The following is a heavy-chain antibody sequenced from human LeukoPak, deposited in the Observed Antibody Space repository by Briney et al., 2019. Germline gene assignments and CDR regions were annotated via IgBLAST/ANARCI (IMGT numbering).Heavy chain of an antibody. J-gene: IGHJ3*02. CDR2: IYRSGST. CDR1: GYSISSGYY. D-gene: IGHD3-22*01. V-gene: IGHV4-38-2*01. CDR3: ARHTDSSGYYPHI. Sequence: SETLSLTCAVSGYSISSGYYWGWIRQPPGEGLEWIGCIYRSGSTYYNPSLKSRVTISVDTSKNQFSLKLSSVTAADTAVYYCARHTDSSGYYPHIWGQGTMVTVSS.